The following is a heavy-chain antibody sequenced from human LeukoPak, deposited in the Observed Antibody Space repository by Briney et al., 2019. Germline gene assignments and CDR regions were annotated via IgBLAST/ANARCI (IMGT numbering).Heavy chain of an antibody. D-gene: IGHD1-1*01. Sequence: SETLSLTCTVSGGSISSSSYYWGWIRQPPGKGLEWIGSIYYSGSTYYNPSLKSRVTISVDTSKNQFSLKLSSVTAADTAVYYCARDNNGNSFEYWGQGTLVAVSS. CDR3: ARDNNGNSFEY. CDR1: GGSISSSSYY. J-gene: IGHJ4*02. CDR2: IYYSGST. V-gene: IGHV4-39*07.